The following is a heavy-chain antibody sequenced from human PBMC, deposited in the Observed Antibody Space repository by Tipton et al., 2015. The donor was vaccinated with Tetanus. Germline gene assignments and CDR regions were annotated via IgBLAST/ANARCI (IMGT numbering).Heavy chain of an antibody. CDR1: GFTFSSYA. V-gene: IGHV3-9*01. Sequence: SLRLSCAASGFTFSSYAMHWVRQAPGKGLEWVSGISWNSGAIGYADSVKGRFTISRDNAKNSLYLQMNSLRAEDTALYYCAKAGPYDSSGYYHYFDYWGQGTLVTVSS. D-gene: IGHD3-22*01. CDR3: AKAGPYDSSGYYHYFDY. J-gene: IGHJ4*02. CDR2: ISWNSGAI.